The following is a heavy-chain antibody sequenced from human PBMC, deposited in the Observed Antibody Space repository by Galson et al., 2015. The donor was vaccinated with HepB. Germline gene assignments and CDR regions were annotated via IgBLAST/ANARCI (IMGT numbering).Heavy chain of an antibody. Sequence: LSLTCTVSGGSISSSSYYWGWIRQPPGKGLEWIGSIYYSGSTYYNPSLKSRVTISVDTSKNQFSLKLSSVTAADTAVYYCARGSQYYDFWSGYSTPYYYMDVWGKGTTVTVSS. D-gene: IGHD3-3*01. CDR1: GGSISSSSYY. CDR2: IYYSGST. V-gene: IGHV4-39*07. J-gene: IGHJ6*03. CDR3: ARGSQYYDFWSGYSTPYYYMDV.